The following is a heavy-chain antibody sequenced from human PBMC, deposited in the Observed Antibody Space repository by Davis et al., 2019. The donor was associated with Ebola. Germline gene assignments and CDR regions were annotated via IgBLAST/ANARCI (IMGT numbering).Heavy chain of an antibody. J-gene: IGHJ4*02. V-gene: IGHV4-34*01. CDR2: INHSGST. CDR1: GGSFSGYY. Sequence: MPSETLSLTCAVYGGSFSGYYWSWIRQPPGKGLEWIGEINHSGSTYYNPSLKSRVTISVDTSKNQFSLKLSSVTAADTAVYYCARHKVAGGDYWGQGTLVTVSS. D-gene: IGHD6-19*01. CDR3: ARHKVAGGDY.